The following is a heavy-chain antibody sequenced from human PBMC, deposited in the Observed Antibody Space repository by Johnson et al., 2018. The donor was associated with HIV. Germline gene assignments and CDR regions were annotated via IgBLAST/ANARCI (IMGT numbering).Heavy chain of an antibody. CDR3: ARGPWAFDI. CDR2: IGTAGDT. Sequence: VQLVESGGGVVQPGGSLRLSCAASGFTFSSYGMHWVRQAPGKGLEWVSAIGTAGDTYYPGSVKGRFTISRENAKNSLNLQMNSLRAGDTAVYYCARGPWAFDIWGQGTMVTVSS. J-gene: IGHJ3*02. V-gene: IGHV3-13*01. CDR1: GFTFSSYG.